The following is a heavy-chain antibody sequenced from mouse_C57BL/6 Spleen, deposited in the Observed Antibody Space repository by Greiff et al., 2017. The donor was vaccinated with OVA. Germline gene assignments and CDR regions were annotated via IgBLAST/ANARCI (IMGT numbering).Heavy chain of an antibody. CDR2: FYPGSGSI. J-gene: IGHJ3*01. CDR1: GYTFTEYT. D-gene: IGHD2-2*01. CDR3: ARHEENGYHFAY. V-gene: IGHV1-62-2*01. Sequence: VKLVESGAELVKPGASVKLSCKASGYTFTEYTIHWVKQRSGQGLEWIGWFYPGSGSIKYNEKFKDKATLTADKSSSTVYMELSRLTSEDSAVYCGARHEENGYHFAYWGQGTLVTVSA.